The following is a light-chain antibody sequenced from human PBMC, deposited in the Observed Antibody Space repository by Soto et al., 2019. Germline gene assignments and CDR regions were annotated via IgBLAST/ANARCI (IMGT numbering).Light chain of an antibody. CDR1: QGISSY. V-gene: IGKV1-8*01. J-gene: IGKJ5*01. CDR2: AAS. Sequence: AIRMTQSPSSLSASTGDRVTITCRASQGISSYLAWYQQKPGKAPKLLIYAASTLQSGVPSRFSGSGSGTDFPLTISCLQSEDFATYYCQRYYSYPPITFGQGTRLEIK. CDR3: QRYYSYPPIT.